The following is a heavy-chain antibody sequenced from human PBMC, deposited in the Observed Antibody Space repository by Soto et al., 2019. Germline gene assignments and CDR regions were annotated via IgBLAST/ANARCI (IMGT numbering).Heavy chain of an antibody. CDR2: IRTRSKKFAT. CDR3: TARGGDSLQDI. D-gene: IGHD4-17*01. Sequence: DVQLVESGGGLVQPGDSLKLSCAGLGFNFSGSALHWVRQPSGKGLEWVGRIRTRSKKFATSYATSVRGRFSLSRDDSKNTAFLQMNSLRDDDTGVYFCTARGGDSLQDIWGQGTLVTVSS. J-gene: IGHJ4*02. CDR1: GFNFSGSA. V-gene: IGHV3-73*01.